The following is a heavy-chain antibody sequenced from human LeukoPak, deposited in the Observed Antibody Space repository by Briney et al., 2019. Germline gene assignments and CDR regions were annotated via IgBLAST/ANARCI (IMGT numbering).Heavy chain of an antibody. J-gene: IGHJ6*03. CDR3: ARDAGDNWNYGVYYYYMDV. CDR2: ISSSSSYI. V-gene: IGHV3-21*01. Sequence: GGSLRLSCAASGFTFSSYSMNWVRQAPGKGLEWVSSISSSSSYIYYADSVKGRFTISRDNAKNSLYLQMNSLRAEDTAVYYCARDAGDNWNYGVYYYYMDVWGKGTTVTVSS. CDR1: GFTFSSYS. D-gene: IGHD1-7*01.